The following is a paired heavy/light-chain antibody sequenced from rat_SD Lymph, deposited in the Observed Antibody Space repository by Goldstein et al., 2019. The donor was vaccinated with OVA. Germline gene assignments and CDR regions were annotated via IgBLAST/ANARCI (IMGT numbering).Light chain of an antibody. Sequence: DIVMTQSPTSMSISVGDRVTMNCKASQNVNSNVDWYQQKIGQSPRLLIYKGSNRYTGVPDRFTGSGSGTDFTFTVSNMQAEDLGVYYCMQSYSYPLTFGSGTKLEI. V-gene: IGKV6S10*01. CDR1: QNVNSN. J-gene: IGKJ5*01. CDR2: KGS. CDR3: MQSYSYPLT.
Heavy chain of an antibody. Sequence: EVQLAESGGGLVQPGRSRKLSCAASGFTFSNSYMAWVRQAQTKGLEWVASISNSGITTYYRDSVRGRFTISRDNTKSTLYLQMDSLRSEDTATYYCTKVGGGPGEYYFDYWAQGGMVTVSS. J-gene: IGHJ2*01. CDR1: GFTFSNSY. CDR3: TKVGGGPGEYYFDY. V-gene: IGHV5S23*01. D-gene: IGHD1-4*01. CDR2: ISNSGITT.